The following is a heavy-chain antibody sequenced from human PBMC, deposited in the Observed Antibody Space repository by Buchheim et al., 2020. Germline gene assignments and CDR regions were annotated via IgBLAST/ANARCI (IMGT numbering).Heavy chain of an antibody. CDR2: ISSSGSTI. V-gene: IGHV3-48*03. J-gene: IGHJ4*02. CDR1: GFTFSSYE. Sequence: EVQLVESGGGLVQPGGSLRLSCAASGFTFSSYEMNWVRQAPGKGLEWVSYISSSGSTIYYADSVKGRFTISRDNAKNSLSLQMTSLRVEDTALYYCGKERVAAANSPYIVNHWWGQGTL. CDR3: GKERVAAANSPYIVNHW. D-gene: IGHD6-13*01.